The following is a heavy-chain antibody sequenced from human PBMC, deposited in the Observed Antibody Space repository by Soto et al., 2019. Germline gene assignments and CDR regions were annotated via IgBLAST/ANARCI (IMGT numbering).Heavy chain of an antibody. CDR1: GGSISSGGYY. D-gene: IGHD3-22*01. J-gene: IGHJ4*02. CDR2: IYYSGSA. V-gene: IGHV4-31*03. CDR3: ARLFYDPRRYFDY. Sequence: QVQLQESGPGLVKPSQTLSLTCTVFGGSISSGGYYWTWIRQHPGKGLEWIGYIYYSGSAYYNPSLKSRVTISIDTSKKQFSLKLSSVTAADTAIYYCARLFYDPRRYFDYWGQGILVTVSS.